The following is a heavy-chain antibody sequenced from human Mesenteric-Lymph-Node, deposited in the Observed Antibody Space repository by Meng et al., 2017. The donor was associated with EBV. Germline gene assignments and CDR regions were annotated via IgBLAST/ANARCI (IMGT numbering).Heavy chain of an antibody. CDR3: ARARNGWYEDYFDY. Sequence: QVRLVQSGSELKKPGASVKLSCKASGSTLAPYAINWLRQAPGQGLEWMGWINTNTENPTYAPEFTGRFVFSLDTSVNTAYLQISTLKAEDTAMYYCARARNGWYEDYFDYWGQGTLVTVSS. V-gene: IGHV7-4-1*02. J-gene: IGHJ4*02. D-gene: IGHD6-19*01. CDR1: GSTLAPYA. CDR2: INTNTENP.